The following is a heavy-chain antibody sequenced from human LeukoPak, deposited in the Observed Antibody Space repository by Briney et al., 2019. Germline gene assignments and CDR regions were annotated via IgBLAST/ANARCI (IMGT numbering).Heavy chain of an antibody. CDR2: ISAYNGNT. Sequence: ASVKVSCKASGYTFTSYGISWVRQAPGQGLEWMGWISAYNGNTNYAQKLQGRVTMTTDTSTSTAYMELRSLRSDDAAVYYCARDPPRYYDILTGCFNYFDYWGQGTLVTVSS. D-gene: IGHD3-9*01. V-gene: IGHV1-18*01. CDR3: ARDPPRYYDILTGCFNYFDY. J-gene: IGHJ4*02. CDR1: GYTFTSYG.